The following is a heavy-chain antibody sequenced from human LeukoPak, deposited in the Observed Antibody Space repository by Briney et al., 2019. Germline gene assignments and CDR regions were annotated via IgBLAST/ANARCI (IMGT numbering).Heavy chain of an antibody. V-gene: IGHV3-30*18. D-gene: IGHD1-26*01. J-gene: IGHJ4*02. CDR3: AKDLRSGSYDY. Sequence: GGSLRLSCAASGFTFSSYGMHWVRQAPGKGLEWVAVISYDGSNKYYADSVKGRFTISRDNSKNTLYLQMNSLRAEDTAVYYCAKDLRSGSYDYWAQGTLVTVSS. CDR2: ISYDGSNK. CDR1: GFTFSSYG.